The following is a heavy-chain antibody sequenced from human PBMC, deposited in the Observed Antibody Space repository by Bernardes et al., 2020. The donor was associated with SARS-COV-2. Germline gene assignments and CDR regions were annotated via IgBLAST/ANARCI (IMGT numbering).Heavy chain of an antibody. CDR2: IYYSGTT. D-gene: IGHD2-2*01. CDR3: ATVFCSTTSCYNPSDPYYYYYGLDV. V-gene: IGHV4-39*01. Sequence: SETLSLTCTVSGGSISNSPYYWGWIRQPPGKGLEWIGSIYYSGTTPYNPSLKSRITISVDTSKNQFSLKLTSVTAADTAVYYCATVFCSTTSCYNPSDPYYYYYGLDVWGQGTTVTVSS. J-gene: IGHJ6*02. CDR1: GGSISNSPYY.